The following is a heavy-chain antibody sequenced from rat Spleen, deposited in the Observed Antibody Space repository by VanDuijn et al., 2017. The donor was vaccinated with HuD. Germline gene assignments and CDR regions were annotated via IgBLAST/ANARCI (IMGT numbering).Heavy chain of an antibody. D-gene: IGHD4-3*01. CDR1: GFNFNDHW. CDR2: INKDSSKR. Sequence: EVKLVESGGGLVQPGRSLKLSCAASGFNFNDHWMGWVRQAPGKGLEWIGEINKDSSKRNYNPSLKDKFTISRDNAQNTLYLQMNKLGSEDTAIYFSAREELGVRDWGQGVMVTVSS. CDR3: AREELGVRD. V-gene: IGHV4-2*01. J-gene: IGHJ2*01.